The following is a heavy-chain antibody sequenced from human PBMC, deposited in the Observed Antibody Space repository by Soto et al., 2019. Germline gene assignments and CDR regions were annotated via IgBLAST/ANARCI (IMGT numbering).Heavy chain of an antibody. J-gene: IGHJ5*02. V-gene: IGHV3-7*01. CDR2: IKPDESEK. CDR3: VRGGSNYAS. Sequence: EVQLVESGGGLVQPGGSLRLSCTASGFTFSDSWMTWVRQAPGKGLEWVARIKPDESEKKYADCVKGRFSISRGNAKNSMYLEMDRLRGEDTAVYYCVRGGSNYASWGQGTLVTVSS. CDR1: GFTFSDSW. D-gene: IGHD4-4*01.